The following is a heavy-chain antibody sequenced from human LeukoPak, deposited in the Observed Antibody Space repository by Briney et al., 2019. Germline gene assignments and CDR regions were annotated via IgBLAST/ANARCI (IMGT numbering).Heavy chain of an antibody. Sequence: PSETLSLTCTVSGGSVNSGSYYWNWIRQPPGKGLEWIGYIYYSGSTNYNPSLKCRVTISVDTSKKQFSLKLSSATTADTAVYYCARDGLDRPFDLWGRGTLVTVSS. V-gene: IGHV4-61*01. D-gene: IGHD3/OR15-3a*01. CDR2: IYYSGST. J-gene: IGHJ2*01. CDR3: ARDGLDRPFDL. CDR1: GGSVNSGSYY.